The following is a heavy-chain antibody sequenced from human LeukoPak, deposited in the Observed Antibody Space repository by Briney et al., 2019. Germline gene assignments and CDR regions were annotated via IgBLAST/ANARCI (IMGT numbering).Heavy chain of an antibody. Sequence: SETLSLTCTVSGGSASSGDYYWSWIRQPPGKGLEWIGYIYYSGSTYYNPSLKSRVTLSVDTSKNQFSLKLSSVTAADTAVYYCASGGQYSGSYRFDYWGQGTLVTVSS. CDR2: IYYSGST. CDR3: ASGGQYSGSYRFDY. CDR1: GGSASSGDYY. D-gene: IGHD1-26*01. J-gene: IGHJ4*02. V-gene: IGHV4-30-4*01.